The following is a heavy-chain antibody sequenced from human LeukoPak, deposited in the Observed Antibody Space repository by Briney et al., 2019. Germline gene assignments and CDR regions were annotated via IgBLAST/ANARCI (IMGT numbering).Heavy chain of an antibody. CDR3: ARDLMITFGGVIVRPIDY. CDR2: ISYDGSNK. D-gene: IGHD3-16*02. J-gene: IGHJ4*02. Sequence: GGSLRLSCAASGFTFSSYAMHWVRQAPGKGLEWVAVISYDGSNKYYADSVKGRFTISRDNSKNTLYLQMNSLRAEDTAVYYCARDLMITFGGVIVRPIDYWGQGTLVTVSS. CDR1: GFTFSSYA. V-gene: IGHV3-30-3*01.